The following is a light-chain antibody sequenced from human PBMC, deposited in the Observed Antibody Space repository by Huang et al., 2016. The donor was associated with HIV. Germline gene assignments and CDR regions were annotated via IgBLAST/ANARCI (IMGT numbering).Light chain of an antibody. V-gene: IGKV3-15*01. J-gene: IGKJ5*01. CDR3: QQYDNWPLT. CDR2: GAS. CDR1: HSVSSN. Sequence: ERVMTQSPATLSVAPGARVTLSCRASHSVSSNLAWYQQKPGQAPRLLIHGASTRATGSPARFSGSGSGTEFTLAISSLQSEDSGVYFCQQYDNWPLTFGQGTRLEIK.